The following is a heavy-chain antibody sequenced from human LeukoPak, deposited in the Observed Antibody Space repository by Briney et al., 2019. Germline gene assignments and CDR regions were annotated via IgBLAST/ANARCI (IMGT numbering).Heavy chain of an antibody. D-gene: IGHD5-12*01. CDR2: ISGSGNT. V-gene: IGHV3-23*01. CDR3: AKDIYSAYDLARAFDF. Sequence: QPGGSLRLSCAASGFTFSSYGMHWVRQAPGKGLEWASGISGSGNTHYTDSVKGRFTISRDNSKSTLDLQMNSLRVEDTALYYCAKDIYSAYDLARAFDFWGQGTLVTVST. CDR1: GFTFSSYG. J-gene: IGHJ4*01.